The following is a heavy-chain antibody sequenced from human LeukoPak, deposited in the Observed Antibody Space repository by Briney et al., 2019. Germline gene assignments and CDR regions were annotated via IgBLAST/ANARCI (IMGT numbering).Heavy chain of an antibody. D-gene: IGHD3-3*01. Sequence: SETLSLTCTVSGVSISSYYWSWIRQPPGKGLEWIGYIYYSGSTNYNPSLKSRVTISVDTSKNQFSLKLSSVTAADTAVYYCARVRSNYYDFWSGYNNWFDPWGQGTLVTVSS. CDR1: GVSISSYY. V-gene: IGHV4-59*01. CDR3: ARVRSNYYDFWSGYNNWFDP. CDR2: IYYSGST. J-gene: IGHJ5*02.